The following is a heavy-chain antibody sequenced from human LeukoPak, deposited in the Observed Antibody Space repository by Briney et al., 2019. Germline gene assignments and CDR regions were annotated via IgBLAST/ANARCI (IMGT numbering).Heavy chain of an antibody. Sequence: SETLSLNGTVSGGSISSYYWSWIRQPAGKGLEWIGRIYTSGSTNYNASLKSRVSMSVDTSKNQFSLKLSSVTAADTAVFYCARENSGSYREFDYWGQGTLVTVSS. J-gene: IGHJ4*02. CDR1: GGSISSYY. CDR3: ARENSGSYREFDY. V-gene: IGHV4-4*07. D-gene: IGHD1-26*01. CDR2: IYTSGST.